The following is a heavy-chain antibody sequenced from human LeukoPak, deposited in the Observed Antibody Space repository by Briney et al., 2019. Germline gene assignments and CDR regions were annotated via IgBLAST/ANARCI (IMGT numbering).Heavy chain of an antibody. CDR3: ARGDIVATIRYYYYGMDV. CDR1: GYTFTSYG. D-gene: IGHD5-12*01. Sequence: ASVNVSCKASGYTFTSYGISWVRQAPGQGLEWMGWISAYNGNTNYAQKFQGRVTMTTDTSTSTAYMELRSLGSDDTAVYYCARGDIVATIRYYYYGMDVWGQGTTVTVSS. V-gene: IGHV1-18*01. J-gene: IGHJ6*02. CDR2: ISAYNGNT.